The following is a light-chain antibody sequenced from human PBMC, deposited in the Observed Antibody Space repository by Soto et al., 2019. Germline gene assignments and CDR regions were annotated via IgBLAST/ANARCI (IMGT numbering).Light chain of an antibody. CDR3: QQVKTYPLT. CDR2: AAS. V-gene: IGKV1-9*01. Sequence: DIQLTQSPSFLSASVGDRVTITCRASQDISSHLAWYQQKPGKAPKLLVYAASTLQSGVPSGFGGSGSGTEFTLTITSLQPEDFATYYCQQVKTYPLTFGGGTKVEIK. J-gene: IGKJ4*01. CDR1: QDISSH.